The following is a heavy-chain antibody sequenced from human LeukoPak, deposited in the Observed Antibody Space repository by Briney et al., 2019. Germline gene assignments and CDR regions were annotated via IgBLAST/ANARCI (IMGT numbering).Heavy chain of an antibody. CDR1: AGSFIISC. CDR3: ARAPESFRSGYYAGGYYYFDL. Sequence: SPTQSLTCTVSAGSFIISCWGSTRHPPRNGMEWNGYISYSGSATHNSSLKARLPISVATPKNQFFLDLSSVTAADPAVYYCARAPESFRSGYYAGGYYYFDLWGRGALVTVSS. V-gene: IGHV4-59*01. CDR2: ISYSGSA. J-gene: IGHJ2*01. D-gene: IGHD3-22*01.